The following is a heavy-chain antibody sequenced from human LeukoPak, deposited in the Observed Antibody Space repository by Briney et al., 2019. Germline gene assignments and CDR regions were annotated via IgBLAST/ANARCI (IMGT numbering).Heavy chain of an antibody. Sequence: QTGGSLRLSCAASGFTFSSYAMSWVRQAPGKGLEWVSGISWNSGSIGYADSVKGRFTISRDNAKNSLYLQMNSLRAEDTALYYCAKDIGSGYPLPYYYGMDVWGQGTTVTVSS. D-gene: IGHD5-12*01. V-gene: IGHV3-9*01. CDR2: ISWNSGSI. J-gene: IGHJ6*02. CDR1: GFTFSSYA. CDR3: AKDIGSGYPLPYYYGMDV.